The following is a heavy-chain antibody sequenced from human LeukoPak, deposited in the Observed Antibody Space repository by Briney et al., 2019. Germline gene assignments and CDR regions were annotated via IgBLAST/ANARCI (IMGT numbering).Heavy chain of an antibody. Sequence: KTSETLSLTCTVSGGSISSYYWSWIRQPPGKGLEWIGYIYYSGSTNYNPSLKSRVTISVDTSKNQFSLKLNSVTAADTAVYYCARSQGYSSGWYFDYWGQGTLVTVSS. J-gene: IGHJ4*02. D-gene: IGHD6-19*01. V-gene: IGHV4-59*01. CDR1: GGSISSYY. CDR3: ARSQGYSSGWYFDY. CDR2: IYYSGST.